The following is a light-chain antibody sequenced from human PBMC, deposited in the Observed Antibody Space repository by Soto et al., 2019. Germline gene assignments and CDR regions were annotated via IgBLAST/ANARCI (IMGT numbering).Light chain of an antibody. Sequence: QSVLTQPPSVSGAPGQRVTISCTGSSSNIGAGYDVHWYQQLPGTAPKLLIYGNSNRPSGVPXRFSGSKXXTXXXXAITGLQAEDEADYYCQSYDSSLSGSVFGGGTKLTVL. CDR2: GNS. CDR3: QSYDSSLSGSV. V-gene: IGLV1-40*01. J-gene: IGLJ3*02. CDR1: SSNIGAGYD.